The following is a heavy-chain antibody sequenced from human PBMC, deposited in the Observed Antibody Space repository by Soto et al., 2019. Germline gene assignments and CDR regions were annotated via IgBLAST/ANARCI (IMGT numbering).Heavy chain of an antibody. V-gene: IGHV5-51*01. D-gene: IGHD5-18*01. CDR3: ARDRIQLWLRGLYYYYGMDV. J-gene: IGHJ6*02. CDR2: IYPGDSDT. CDR1: GYSFTSYW. Sequence: PGESLKISCKGSGYSFTSYWIGWVRQMPGKGLEWMGIIYPGDSDTRYSPSFQGQVTISADKSISTAYLQWSSLKASDTAMYYCARDRIQLWLRGLYYYYGMDVWGQGXTVTVYS.